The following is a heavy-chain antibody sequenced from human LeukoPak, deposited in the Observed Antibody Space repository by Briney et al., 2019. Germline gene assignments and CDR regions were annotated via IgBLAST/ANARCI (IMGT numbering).Heavy chain of an antibody. J-gene: IGHJ6*03. D-gene: IGHD6-6*01. CDR3: ARGGVAAHNTFYYMDV. CDR1: GFTFSSYE. Sequence: GGSLRLSCAASGFTFSSYEMNWVRQAPGKGLEWVSYISSSSSTIYYADSVKGRFTISRDNAKNSLYLQMNSLRAEDTAVYYCARGGVAAHNTFYYMDVWGKGTTVTVSS. CDR2: ISSSSSTI. V-gene: IGHV3-48*01.